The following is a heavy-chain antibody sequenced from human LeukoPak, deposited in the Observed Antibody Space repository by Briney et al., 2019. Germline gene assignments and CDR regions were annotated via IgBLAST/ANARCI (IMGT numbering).Heavy chain of an antibody. J-gene: IGHJ4*02. V-gene: IGHV1-8*01. CDR3: ARTVLRYFDWLLHFDY. D-gene: IGHD3-9*01. CDR2: MNPNSGNT. Sequence: GAXVKVSCKASGYTFISYDINWVRQATGQGLEWMGWMNPNSGNTGYAQKFQGRVTMTRNTSIRTAYMDLRRLRSDDTAVYYCARTVLRYFDWLLHFDYWGQGTLVTVSS. CDR1: GYTFISYD.